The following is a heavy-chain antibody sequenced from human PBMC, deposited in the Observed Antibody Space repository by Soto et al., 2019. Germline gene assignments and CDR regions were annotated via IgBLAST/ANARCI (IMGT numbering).Heavy chain of an antibody. J-gene: IGHJ5*02. V-gene: IGHV1-18*01. CDR3: ASGPGDITIFGVAEMLNWFDP. D-gene: IGHD3-3*01. CDR2: ISAYNGNT. Sequence: ASVKVSCKASGGTFSSYTISWVRQAPGQGLEWMGWISAYNGNTNYAQKLQGRVTMTTDTSTSTAYMELRSLRSDDTAVYYCASGPGDITIFGVAEMLNWFDPWGQRTLVTVSS. CDR1: GGTFSSYT.